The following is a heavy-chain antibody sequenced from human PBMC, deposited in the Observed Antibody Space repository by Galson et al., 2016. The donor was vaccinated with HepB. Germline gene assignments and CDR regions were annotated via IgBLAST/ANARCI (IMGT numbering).Heavy chain of an antibody. V-gene: IGHV1-58*01. D-gene: IGHD4-17*01. CDR3: AADYGAYTPFDY. CDR1: GFTFSSST. J-gene: IGHJ4*02. Sequence: SVKVSCKASGFTFSSSTVQWLRQARGQRLEWIGWIVVGSGNTKHAQKFQDRVALTRDLSTDTVYMEPDSLKSEDTAVYYCAADYGAYTPFDYWGRGALVTVSS. CDR2: IVVGSGNT.